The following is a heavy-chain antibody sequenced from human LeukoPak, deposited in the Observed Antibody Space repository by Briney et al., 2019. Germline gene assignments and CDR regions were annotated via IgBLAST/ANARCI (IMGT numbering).Heavy chain of an antibody. CDR3: ARGSSTGFDT. Sequence: SETLSLTCTVSGGSISSNYWGWIRQPPGKGLDFIGYIFYSGTTNYNPSLKSRVTLSVDTSKKYFSLKLTSVTAADTAVYYCARGSSTGFDTWGQGTLVTVSS. CDR2: IFYSGTT. CDR1: GGSISSNY. J-gene: IGHJ5*02. D-gene: IGHD2-2*01. V-gene: IGHV4-59*01.